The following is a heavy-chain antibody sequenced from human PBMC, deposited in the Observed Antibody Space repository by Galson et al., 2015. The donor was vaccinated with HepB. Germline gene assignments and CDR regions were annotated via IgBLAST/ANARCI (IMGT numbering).Heavy chain of an antibody. CDR2: IRGSGGST. CDR3: AKDASYFYGLDV. J-gene: IGHJ6*02. CDR1: GFTFSSYA. V-gene: IGHV3-23*01. Sequence: PLRLSCAASGFTFSSYAMSWVRQAPGKGLEWVSTIRGSGGSTHYADSVKGRFTISRDNSKNTVYLQMNSLRAEDTAVYYCAKDASYFYGLDVWGQGTTVTVSS.